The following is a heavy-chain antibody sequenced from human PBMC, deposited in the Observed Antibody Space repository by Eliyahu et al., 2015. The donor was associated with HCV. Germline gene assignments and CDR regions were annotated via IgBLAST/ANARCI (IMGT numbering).Heavy chain of an antibody. CDR2: ISGSGGST. CDR1: GFTFSSYA. V-gene: IGHV3-23*01. J-gene: IGHJ4*02. D-gene: IGHD2-15*01. CDR3: AKADEDDVVVVAATLLDY. Sequence: EVQLLESGGGLVQPGGSLRLSCAASGFTFSSYAMSWVRQAPGKGLEGVSAISGSGGSTYYADSVKGRFTISRDNSKNTLYLQMNSLRAEDTAVYYCAKADEDDVVVVAATLLDYWGQGTLVTVSS.